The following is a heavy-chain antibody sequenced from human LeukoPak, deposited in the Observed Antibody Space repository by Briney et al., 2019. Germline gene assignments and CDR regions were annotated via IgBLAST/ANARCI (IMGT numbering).Heavy chain of an antibody. CDR2: ISYDGSNK. Sequence: GGSLRLSCAASGFTFSSYGMHWVRQALGKGLEWVAVISYDGSNKYYADSVKGRFTISRDNSKNTLFLQMNSLRADDTAVYYCARAAATADYDVWSGYATKYFDFWGQGTLVTVSS. J-gene: IGHJ4*02. D-gene: IGHD3-3*01. V-gene: IGHV3-30*03. CDR1: GFTFSSYG. CDR3: ARAAATADYDVWSGYATKYFDF.